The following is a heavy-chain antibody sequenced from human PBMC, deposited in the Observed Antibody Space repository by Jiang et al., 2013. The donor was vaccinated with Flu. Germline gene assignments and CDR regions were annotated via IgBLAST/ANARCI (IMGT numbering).Heavy chain of an antibody. CDR3: ARMYYYDSSGYREFDY. CDR1: GFSLSTSGMC. CDR2: IDWDDDK. J-gene: IGHJ4*02. V-gene: IGHV2-70*11. Sequence: KPTQTLTLTCTFSGFSLSTSGMCVSWIRQPPGKALEWLARIDWDDDKYYSTSLKTRLTISKDTSKNQVVLTMTNMDPVDTATYYCARMYYYDSSGYREFDYWGQGTLVTVSS. D-gene: IGHD3-22*01.